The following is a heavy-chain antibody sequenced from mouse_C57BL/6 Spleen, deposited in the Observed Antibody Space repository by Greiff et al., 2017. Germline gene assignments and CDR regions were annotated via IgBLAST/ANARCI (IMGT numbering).Heavy chain of an antibody. CDR1: GFTFSSYA. CDR2: ISDGGSYT. CDR3: ARSYYYAMDY. Sequence: VQRVESGGGLVKPGGSLKLSCAASGFTFSSYAMSWVRQTPEKRLEWVATISDGGSYTYYPDNVKGRFTISRDNAKNNLYLQMSHLKSEDTAMYYCARSYYYAMDYWGQGTSVTVSS. J-gene: IGHJ4*01. V-gene: IGHV5-4*01.